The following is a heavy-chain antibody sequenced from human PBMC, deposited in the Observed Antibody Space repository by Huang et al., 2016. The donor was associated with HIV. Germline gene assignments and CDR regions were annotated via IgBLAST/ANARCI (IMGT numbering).Heavy chain of an antibody. D-gene: IGHD1-7*01. Sequence: VESGGRLVQPGGSIRLSCVGSTFTFGAYWMSWVRQSPGKGLEWVANIKQDESEKYYVESVKGRFNISRENAKKVLFLEMNNVRVEDTATYYCATKTAAMDIWGQGTTVTVS. CDR1: TFTFGAYW. J-gene: IGHJ6*02. V-gene: IGHV3-7*01. CDR3: ATKTAAMDI. CDR2: IKQDESEK.